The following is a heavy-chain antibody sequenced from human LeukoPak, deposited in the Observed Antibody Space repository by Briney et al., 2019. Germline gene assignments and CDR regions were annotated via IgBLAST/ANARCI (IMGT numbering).Heavy chain of an antibody. V-gene: IGHV3-30-3*01. CDR3: AKDGATWRDPGAF. J-gene: IGHJ4*02. CDR1: GFTFSNYV. D-gene: IGHD7-27*01. Sequence: GGSLRLSCAATGFTFSNYVIHWGRQAPGKGLEWVAFISDDGSRQHYADSVKGRFTISRDNSKNTLNLQMNSLRAEDTAVYYCAKDGATWRDPGAFWGQGALVTVSS. CDR2: ISDDGSRQ.